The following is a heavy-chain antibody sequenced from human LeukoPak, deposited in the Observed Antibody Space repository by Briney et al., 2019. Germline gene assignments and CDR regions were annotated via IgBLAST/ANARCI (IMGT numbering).Heavy chain of an antibody. J-gene: IGHJ4*02. CDR2: IYYSGSN. CDR1: GGSISSYY. Sequence: SETLSLTCTVSGGSISSYYWSWMRQPPGKGLEWIGYIYYSGSNNYNPSLNSRVTISVDTSKNQFSLKLSTVTAADTAVYYCASITDSSGYLDYWGQGTLVTVSS. V-gene: IGHV4-59*08. CDR3: ASITDSSGYLDY. D-gene: IGHD3-22*01.